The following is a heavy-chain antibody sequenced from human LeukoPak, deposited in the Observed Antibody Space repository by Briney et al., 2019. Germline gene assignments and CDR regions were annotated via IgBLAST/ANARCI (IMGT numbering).Heavy chain of an antibody. CDR1: GGTFSSYA. V-gene: IGHV1-69*06. Sequence: GASVKVSCKASGGTFSSYAISWVRQAPGQGLEWMGGIIPIFGTANYAQKFQGRVTITADKSTSTAYMELSSLRSEDTAVYYCARGSHTLYDSSGYYLDYWGQGTLVTVSS. CDR2: IIPIFGTA. D-gene: IGHD3-22*01. J-gene: IGHJ4*02. CDR3: ARGSHTLYDSSGYYLDY.